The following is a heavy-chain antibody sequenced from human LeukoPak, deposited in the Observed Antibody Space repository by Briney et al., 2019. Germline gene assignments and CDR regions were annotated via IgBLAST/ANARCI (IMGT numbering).Heavy chain of an antibody. CDR1: GGSINSYY. J-gene: IGHJ3*02. CDR2: IYNSGST. Sequence: SETLSLTCTVSGGSINSYYWTWIRQPSGKGLEWIGYIYNSGSTNYNPSLKSRVTISTDTSKKQFSLRVSSVTAADTAVYYCARRLRIEGGTRRGDALDMWGQGTMVTVSS. CDR3: ARRLRIEGGTRRGDALDM. D-gene: IGHD1-26*01. V-gene: IGHV4-59*08.